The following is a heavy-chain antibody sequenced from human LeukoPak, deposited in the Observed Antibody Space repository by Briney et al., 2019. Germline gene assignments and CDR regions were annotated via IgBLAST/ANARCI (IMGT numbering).Heavy chain of an antibody. Sequence: PSETLSLTCAVFGVSINDYYWSWIRQSPGKGLEWIGEISHTEGTRYNPSLESRVTMSVGTSENQLSLKLIFVTAADTAVYYCARIRGSHSGSVCYNHWGLGTLVTVSS. D-gene: IGHD2-21*01. CDR2: ISHTEGT. V-gene: IGHV4-34*01. CDR3: ARIRGSHSGSVCYNH. J-gene: IGHJ4*02. CDR1: GVSINDYY.